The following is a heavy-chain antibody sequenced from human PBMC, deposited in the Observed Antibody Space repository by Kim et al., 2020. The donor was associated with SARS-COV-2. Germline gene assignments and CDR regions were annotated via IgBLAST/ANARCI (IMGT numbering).Heavy chain of an antibody. D-gene: IGHD2-21*01. CDR1: GFTFSDHY. Sequence: GGSLRLSCTASGFTFSDHYIDWVRQAPGKGLEWVGRIRDKAHSYTTEYAASVRGRFTISRDDSQNSLYLQMNSLKTEDTAVYYCARGMVITPRYFDRWGEGTLVTVSS. J-gene: IGHJ4*02. CDR3: ARGMVITPRYFDR. CDR2: IRDKAHSYTT. V-gene: IGHV3-72*01.